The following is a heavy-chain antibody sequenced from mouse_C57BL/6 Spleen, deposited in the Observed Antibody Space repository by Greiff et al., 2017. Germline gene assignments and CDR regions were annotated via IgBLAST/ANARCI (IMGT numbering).Heavy chain of an antibody. CDR3: ARHADDGYTAWFAD. CDR2: ISGGGGTT. Sequence: EVHLVESGGGLVKPGGSLKLSCAASGFTFSSYTMSWVRQTPEKRLEWVATISGGGGTTYSPDSVKGRFTISRDNAKNTLDLHMSSLRSEYTALYDCARHADDGYTAWFADWGQGTLVTVSA. V-gene: IGHV5-9*01. CDR1: GFTFSSYT. D-gene: IGHD2-3*01. J-gene: IGHJ3*01.